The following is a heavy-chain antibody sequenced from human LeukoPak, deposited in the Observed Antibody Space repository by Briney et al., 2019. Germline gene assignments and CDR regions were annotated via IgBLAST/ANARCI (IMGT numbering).Heavy chain of an antibody. CDR1: GDSVSSKSVS. J-gene: IGHJ4*02. CDR3: VRDFNWGFDY. V-gene: IGHV6-1*01. D-gene: IGHD7-27*01. CDR2: TRYRSTWMT. Sequence: SQTLSLTCAISGDSVSSKSVSWSWIRQSPSGGLEFLGRTRYRSTWMTFYSLSVQSRMTINTDTSRNHVSLRLNSVTPEDTALYYCVRDFNWGFDYWGQGTLVTVSS.